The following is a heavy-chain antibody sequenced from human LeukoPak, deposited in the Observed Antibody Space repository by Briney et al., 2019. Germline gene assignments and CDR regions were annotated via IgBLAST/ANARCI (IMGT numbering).Heavy chain of an antibody. CDR3: ARLPSVVVPAARGLDAFDI. CDR2: IYYSGST. J-gene: IGHJ3*02. Sequence: SETLSLTCTVSGGSISSSSYYWGWIRQPPGKGLEWIGGIYYSGSTYYNPSLKSRVTISVDTSKNQFSLKLSSVTAADTAVYYCARLPSVVVPAARGLDAFDIWGQGTMVTVSS. D-gene: IGHD2-2*01. CDR1: GGSISSSSYY. V-gene: IGHV4-39*01.